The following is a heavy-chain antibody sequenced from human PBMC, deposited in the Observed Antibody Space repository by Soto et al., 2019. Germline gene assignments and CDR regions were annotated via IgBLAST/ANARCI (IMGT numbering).Heavy chain of an antibody. V-gene: IGHV5-10-1*01. CDR2: IDPSDSYT. J-gene: IGHJ6*02. CDR1: GYSFASYL. Sequence: VDSLKISSKCSGYSFASYLISLVRQMPGKGLEWMGRIDPSDSYTNYSPSFQGHVTISADKSISTAYLQWSSLKASDTAMYYCARVGGPPTVVTAPDYYYYGMDVWGQGTTVTVSS. D-gene: IGHD4-17*01. CDR3: ARVGGPPTVVTAPDYYYYGMDV.